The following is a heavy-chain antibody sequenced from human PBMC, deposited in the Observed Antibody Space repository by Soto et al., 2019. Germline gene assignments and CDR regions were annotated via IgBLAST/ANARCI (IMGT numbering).Heavy chain of an antibody. CDR2: ISSSSTSV. CDR3: SRGTYFEILTGYFVP. Sequence: EVRLVESGGGLVKPGGSLRLSCAASGFTFSSYTMNWVRQAPGKGLECVSSISSSSTSVYYADSVKGRFTISRDNDKNSLYLQMNTLSAEDTSGYYCSRGTYFEILTGYFVPWGQGTLVTVSS. CDR1: GFTFSSYT. J-gene: IGHJ5*02. V-gene: IGHV3-21*01. D-gene: IGHD3-9*01.